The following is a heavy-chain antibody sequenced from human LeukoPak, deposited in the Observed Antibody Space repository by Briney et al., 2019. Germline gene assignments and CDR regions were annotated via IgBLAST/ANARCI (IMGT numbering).Heavy chain of an antibody. Sequence: QSGGSLRLSCAASGFTFSTYSMNWVRQAPGKGPEWVSYISGSSNTIYYADSVKGRFTISRDNAKNSLYLQMNSLRAEDTAVYYCASMTTYCGGDCYFFDYWGQGTLVTVSS. CDR2: ISGSSNTI. CDR3: ASMTTYCGGDCYFFDY. CDR1: GFTFSTYS. J-gene: IGHJ4*02. V-gene: IGHV3-48*04. D-gene: IGHD2-21*02.